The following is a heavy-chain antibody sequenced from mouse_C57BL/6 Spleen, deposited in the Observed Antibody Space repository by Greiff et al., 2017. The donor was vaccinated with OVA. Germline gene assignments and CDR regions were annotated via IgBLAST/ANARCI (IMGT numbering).Heavy chain of an antibody. CDR2: IYPGDGDT. D-gene: IGHD1-1*01. CDR3: ARSYYGSNYYAMDY. CDR1: GYAFSSYW. J-gene: IGHJ4*01. Sequence: VHLVESGAELVKPGASVKISCKASGYAFSSYWMNWVKQRPGKGLEWIGQIYPGDGDTNYNGKFKGKATLTADKSSSTAYMQLSSLTSEDSAVYFCARSYYGSNYYAMDYWGQGTSVTVSS. V-gene: IGHV1-80*01.